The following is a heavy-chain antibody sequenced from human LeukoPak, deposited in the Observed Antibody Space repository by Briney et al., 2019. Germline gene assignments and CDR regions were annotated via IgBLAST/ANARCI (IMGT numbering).Heavy chain of an antibody. V-gene: IGHV5-51*01. CDR1: GYSFTSYW. CDR2: IYPGDSDT. CDR3: ARLSSSSSTFDY. D-gene: IGHD6-6*01. Sequence: GESLKISCKGSGYSFTSYWIGWVRQMPGKGLEWMGMIYPGDSDTRFSPSFQGQVTISADKSITTAHLQWSSLKASDTAMYYCARLSSSSSTFDYWGPGTQVTVSS. J-gene: IGHJ4*02.